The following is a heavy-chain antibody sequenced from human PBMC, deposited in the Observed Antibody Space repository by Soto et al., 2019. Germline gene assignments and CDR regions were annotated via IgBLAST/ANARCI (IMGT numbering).Heavy chain of an antibody. Sequence: GGSLRLCCATSWFTFSGSALAWVLQASGERLEWGGRIRSKTNSYATAYAASVKGRFTISSDDSKNTAYLQINSLKTEDTAVYYCTSPLSWGQGNLVTVSS. V-gene: IGHV3-73*01. J-gene: IGHJ5*02. CDR2: IRSKTNSYAT. CDR1: WFTFSGSA. CDR3: TSPLS. D-gene: IGHD2-2*01.